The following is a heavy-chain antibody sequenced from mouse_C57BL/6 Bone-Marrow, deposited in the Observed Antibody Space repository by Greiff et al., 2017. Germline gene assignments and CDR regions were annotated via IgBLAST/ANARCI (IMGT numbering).Heavy chain of an antibody. CDR1: GYTFTSYG. Sequence: QVQLQQSGAELARPGASVKLSCKASGYTFTSYGISWVKQRTGQGLEWIGEIYPRSGNTYYNEKFKGKATLTADKSSRTAYMELRSRTSEDSAVYFCAGGLRRWFAYWGQGTLVTVSA. CDR3: AGGLRRWFAY. J-gene: IGHJ3*01. CDR2: IYPRSGNT. V-gene: IGHV1-81*01. D-gene: IGHD2-4*01.